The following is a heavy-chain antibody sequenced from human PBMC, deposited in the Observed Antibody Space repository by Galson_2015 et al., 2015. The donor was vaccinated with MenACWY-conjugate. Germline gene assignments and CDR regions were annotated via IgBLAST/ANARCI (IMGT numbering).Heavy chain of an antibody. V-gene: IGHV5-51*01. J-gene: IGHJ6*02. CDR1: GYSFTNYW. CDR3: ARHPPGGRGMDV. D-gene: IGHD1-26*01. CDR2: IDPHNSNT. Sequence: QSGAEVKKPGESLTISCKGSGYSFTNYWIGWVRQMPGRGLEWMGLIDPHNSNTRYSPSFQGQVTISADESISTAFLQWSSLMASDTAMYYCARHPPGGRGMDVWGRGTTVTVSS.